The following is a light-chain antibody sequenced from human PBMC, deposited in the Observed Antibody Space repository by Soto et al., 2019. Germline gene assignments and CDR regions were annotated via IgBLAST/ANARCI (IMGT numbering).Light chain of an antibody. CDR3: QQYGSSKYS. CDR2: ATS. Sequence: EIVLTQSPGTLSLSPGETATLSCGASQSISRAYLAWYQQKLGQAPRLLIYATSSRATGVPDRFSGSGSGTDFTLTINRLEPEDFAVYYCQQYGSSKYSFGQGTKLEIK. CDR1: QSISRAY. J-gene: IGKJ2*03. V-gene: IGKV3-20*01.